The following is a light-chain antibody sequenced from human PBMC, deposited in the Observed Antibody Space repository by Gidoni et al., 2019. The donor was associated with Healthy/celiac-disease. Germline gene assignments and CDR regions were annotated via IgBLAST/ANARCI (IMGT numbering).Light chain of an antibody. CDR3: QQYNNWPPWT. J-gene: IGKJ1*01. CDR1: HSVSSN. CDR2: YAS. Sequence: EIVMTQSPATLSVSPGERATLSCMASHSVSSNLAWYQQKPGQAPRLLIYYASTRATGIPASFSGSGSGTEFTLTISSLQSEDFAVYYCQQYNNWPPWTFGQGTKVEIK. V-gene: IGKV3-15*01.